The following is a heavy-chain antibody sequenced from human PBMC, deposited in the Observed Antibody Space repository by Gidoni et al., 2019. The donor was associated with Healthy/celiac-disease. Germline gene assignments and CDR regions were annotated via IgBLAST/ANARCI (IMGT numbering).Heavy chain of an antibody. V-gene: IGHV3-23*01. Sequence: EVQLLESGGGLVQPGGFLILSCAASGFTFSSYAMSWVRQAPGKGLEWVSAISGSGGSTYYADSVKGRFTISRDNSKNTLYLQMNSLRAEDTAVYYCAKDSEQQQLVLVYRYWGQGTLVTVSS. D-gene: IGHD6-13*01. J-gene: IGHJ4*02. CDR1: GFTFSSYA. CDR3: AKDSEQQQLVLVYRY. CDR2: ISGSGGST.